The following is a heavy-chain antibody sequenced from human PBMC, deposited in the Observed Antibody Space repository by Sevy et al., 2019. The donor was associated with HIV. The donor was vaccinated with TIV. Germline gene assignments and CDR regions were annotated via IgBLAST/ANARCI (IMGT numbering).Heavy chain of an antibody. CDR1: GGSISSSSYY. CDR3: ARHGAGSTMIVVVRRSWFDP. Sequence: SETLSLTCTVSGGSISSSSYYWGWIRQPPGKGLEWIGSIYHSGSTYYNPSLKSRVTISVDTSKNQFSLKLSSVTAADTAVYYCARHGAGSTMIVVVRRSWFDPWGQGTLVTVSS. D-gene: IGHD3-22*01. V-gene: IGHV4-39*01. CDR2: IYHSGST. J-gene: IGHJ5*02.